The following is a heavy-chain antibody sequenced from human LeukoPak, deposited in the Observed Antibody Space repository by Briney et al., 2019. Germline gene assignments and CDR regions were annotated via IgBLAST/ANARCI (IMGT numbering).Heavy chain of an antibody. Sequence: PGGSLRLSCAASGFTFSSYAMSWVRQAPGKGREGVSAISGSGGSTYYADSVKGRFTISRDNSRNTLYLQMNSLRAEDTAVYYCAKGGTPKYYYYYMDVWGKGTTVTVSS. D-gene: IGHD2-15*01. CDR1: GFTFSSYA. V-gene: IGHV3-23*01. J-gene: IGHJ6*03. CDR2: ISGSGGST. CDR3: AKGGTPKYYYYYMDV.